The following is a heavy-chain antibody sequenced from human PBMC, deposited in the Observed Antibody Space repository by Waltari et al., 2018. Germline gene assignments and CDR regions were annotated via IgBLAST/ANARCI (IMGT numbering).Heavy chain of an antibody. J-gene: IGHJ5*02. Sequence: QVQLVESGGGVVQPGTSLRLSCAASGFTFSNYGMHWVRQAPGKGLEWVTVISYDGGNEYYADSVKGRFTISRDNSKNTVYLQMNSLRAEDTAVYYCARGSGWLGWFDPWGQGTLVTVSS. V-gene: IGHV3-30*03. D-gene: IGHD6-19*01. CDR3: ARGSGWLGWFDP. CDR2: ISYDGGNE. CDR1: GFTFSNYG.